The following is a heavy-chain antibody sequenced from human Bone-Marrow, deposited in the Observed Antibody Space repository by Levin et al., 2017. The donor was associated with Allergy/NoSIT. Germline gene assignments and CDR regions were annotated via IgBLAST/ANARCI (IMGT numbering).Heavy chain of an antibody. Sequence: PGGSLRLSCAASGFAFSSYAMSWVRQAPGKGLEWVSSITYSGGLHYADSVKGRFTISRDNSKNTLYLQMNSLRAEDTAVYYCATSETLRGSDIWGQGTMVTVSS. J-gene: IGHJ3*02. V-gene: IGHV3-23*01. D-gene: IGHD2/OR15-2a*01. CDR2: ITYSGGL. CDR3: ATSETLRGSDI. CDR1: GFAFSSYA.